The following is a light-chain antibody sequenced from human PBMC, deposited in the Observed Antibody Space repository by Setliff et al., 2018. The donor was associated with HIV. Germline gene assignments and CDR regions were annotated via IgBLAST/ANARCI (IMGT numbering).Light chain of an antibody. CDR2: WAS. V-gene: IGKV4-1*01. CDR1: QSVLYSSNNKNY. CDR3: QQYYSTPLT. J-gene: IGKJ4*01. Sequence: DIVMTQSPDSLAVSLGERATINCKSSQSVLYSSNNKNYLAWYRQKPGQPPELLIYWASTRESGVPARFSGSGSGTDFTLTISSLQAEDVAVYYCQQYYSTPLTFGGGTKVDIK.